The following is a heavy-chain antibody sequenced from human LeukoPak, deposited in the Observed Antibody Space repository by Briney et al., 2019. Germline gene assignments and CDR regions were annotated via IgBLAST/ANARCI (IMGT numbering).Heavy chain of an antibody. J-gene: IGHJ6*02. CDR3: ATGAPAAMIGSSLDV. D-gene: IGHD2-2*01. CDR1: GGTFSSYA. Sequence: SVKVSCKGSGGTFSSYAISWVRQAPGQGLEWMGAIIPIFGTTNFAQKFQGRLTITADESTRTAYMVLYSLRSDDTGVYYCATGAPAAMIGSSLDVWGQGTTVTVSS. CDR2: IIPIFGTT. V-gene: IGHV1-69*13.